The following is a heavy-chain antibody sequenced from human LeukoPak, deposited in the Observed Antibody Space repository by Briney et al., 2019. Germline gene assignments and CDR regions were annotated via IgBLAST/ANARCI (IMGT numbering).Heavy chain of an antibody. J-gene: IGHJ4*02. Sequence: NTGGSLRLSCAASGFTFSSYSMNWVRQAPGKGLEWVSSISSSSSYIYYADSVKGRFTISRDNAKNSLYLQMNSLRAEDTAVYYCARDLRALYYYGSGSYYRGFDYWGQGTLVTVSS. CDR2: ISSSSSYI. CDR3: ARDLRALYYYGSGSYYRGFDY. V-gene: IGHV3-21*01. D-gene: IGHD3-10*01. CDR1: GFTFSSYS.